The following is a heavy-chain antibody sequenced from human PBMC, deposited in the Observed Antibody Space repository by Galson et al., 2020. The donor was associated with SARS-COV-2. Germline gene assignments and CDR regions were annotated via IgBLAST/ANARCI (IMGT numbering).Heavy chain of an antibody. V-gene: IGHV3-7*03. J-gene: IGHJ4*02. D-gene: IGHD2-2*01. Sequence: GGSLRLSCAASGFTFSSYWMSWVRQAPGKGLEWVANIKQDGSEKYYVDSVKGRFTISRDNAKNSLYLQMNSLRAEDTAVYYCARVLLRPAAGIGAFDYWGQGTLVTVSS. CDR3: ARVLLRPAAGIGAFDY. CDR2: IKQDGSEK. CDR1: GFTFSSYW.